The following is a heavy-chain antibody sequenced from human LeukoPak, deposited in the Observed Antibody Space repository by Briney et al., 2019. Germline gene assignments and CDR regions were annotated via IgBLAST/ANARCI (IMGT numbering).Heavy chain of an antibody. J-gene: IGHJ4*02. D-gene: IGHD5-18*01. V-gene: IGHV3-23*01. CDR2: IGGSGGNI. CDR3: AKALSLQLWFDYFDY. Sequence: GGSLRLSCAASGFTFNTYAMTWVRQTAGKGLEWVSGIGGSGGNINYADFVKGRFTISRDNSRDTLYLQMNSLRAEDTAVYYCAKALSLQLWFDYFDYWGQGTLVTVSS. CDR1: GFTFNTYA.